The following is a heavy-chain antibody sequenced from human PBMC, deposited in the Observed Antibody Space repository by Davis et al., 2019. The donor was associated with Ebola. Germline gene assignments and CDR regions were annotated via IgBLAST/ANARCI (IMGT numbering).Heavy chain of an antibody. Sequence: AASVKVSCKASGGTFSSYTISWVRQAPGQGLEWMGWISAYNGNTNYAQKLQGRVTMTTDTSTSTAYMELRSLRSDDTAVYYCARGYRQLPFDIWGQGTMVTVSS. CDR1: GGTFSSYT. CDR2: ISAYNGNT. D-gene: IGHD3-16*02. V-gene: IGHV1-18*01. J-gene: IGHJ3*02. CDR3: ARGYRQLPFDI.